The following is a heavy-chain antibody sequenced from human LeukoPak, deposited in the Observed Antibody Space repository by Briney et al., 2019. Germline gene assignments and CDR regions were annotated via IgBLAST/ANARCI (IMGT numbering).Heavy chain of an antibody. CDR1: GCTFTSYD. CDR3: ARDGLFQLPFYYYYYMDV. Sequence: ASVKVSCKASGCTFTSYDINWVRQATGQGLEWMGWMNPNSGNTGYAQKFQGRVTMTRNTSISTAYMELSSLRSEDTAVYYCARDGLFQLPFYYYYYMDVWGKGTTVTVSS. CDR2: MNPNSGNT. D-gene: IGHD2-2*01. V-gene: IGHV1-8*01. J-gene: IGHJ6*03.